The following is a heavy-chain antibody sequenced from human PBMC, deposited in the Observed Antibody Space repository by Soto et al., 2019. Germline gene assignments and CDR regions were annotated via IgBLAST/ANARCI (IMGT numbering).Heavy chain of an antibody. CDR2: ISSSSSYI. D-gene: IGHD3-10*01. CDR3: ALVQLYGECLALPSCSARGSFD. Sequence: KNGCRQVPGKGLEWVSSISSSSSYIYYADSVKGRFTISRDNAKNSLYLQMNSLRAEDTAVYYCALVQLYGECLALPSCSARGSFD. V-gene: IGHV3-21*01. J-gene: IGHJ5*02.